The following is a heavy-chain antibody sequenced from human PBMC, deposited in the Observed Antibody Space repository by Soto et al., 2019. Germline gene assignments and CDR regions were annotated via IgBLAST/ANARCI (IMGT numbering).Heavy chain of an antibody. CDR1: GFTFSSYA. V-gene: IGHV3-30-3*01. CDR2: ISYDGSNK. J-gene: IGHJ6*02. D-gene: IGHD2-15*01. CDR3: ARMGSGMDV. Sequence: GGSLRLSCAASGFTFSSYAMHWVRQAPGKGLEWVAVISYDGSNKYYADSVKGRFTISRGNSKNTLYLQMNSLRAEDTAVYYCARMGSGMDVWGQGTTVTVSS.